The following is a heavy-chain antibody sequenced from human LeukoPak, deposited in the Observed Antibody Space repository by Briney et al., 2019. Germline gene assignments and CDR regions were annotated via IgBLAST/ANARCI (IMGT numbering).Heavy chain of an antibody. J-gene: IGHJ6*03. V-gene: IGHV1-8*03. CDR3: ARGTFDYDVVTGIHYYYMDV. CDR1: GYPFTSFE. CDR2: MKPDCGNS. D-gene: IGHD3-3*01. Sequence: GASVKVSCKASGYPFTSFEINWVRQVTGEGLEWMGWMKPDCGNSAFAQKFRDRVTLSSNSSINTAYMEVSSLGSDDTAVYFCARGTFDYDVVTGIHYYYMDVWGTGTTVTVSS.